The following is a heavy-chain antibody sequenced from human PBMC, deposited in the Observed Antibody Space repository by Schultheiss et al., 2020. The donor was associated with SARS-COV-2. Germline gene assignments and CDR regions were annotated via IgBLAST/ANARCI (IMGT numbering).Heavy chain of an antibody. Sequence: GGSLRLSCAASGFTFSSYSMNWVRQAPGKGLEWVSSISSSGSTIYYADSVKGRFTISRDNSKNTLYLQMNSLKTEDTAVYYCAKDRSREQWLVSVDYWGQGTLVTVSS. CDR1: GFTFSSYS. J-gene: IGHJ4*02. CDR3: AKDRSREQWLVSVDY. CDR2: ISSSGSTI. V-gene: IGHV3-48*01. D-gene: IGHD6-19*01.